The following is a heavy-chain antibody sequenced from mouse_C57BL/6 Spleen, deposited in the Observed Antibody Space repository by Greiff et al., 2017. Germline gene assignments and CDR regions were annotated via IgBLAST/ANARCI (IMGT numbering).Heavy chain of an antibody. CDR3: ARREVYDSWFAY. V-gene: IGHV1-26*01. Sequence: VQLQQSGPELVKPGASVKISCKASGYTFTDYYMNWVKQSHGKSLEWIGDINPNNGGTSYNQKFKGKATLTVDKSSSTAYMELRSRTSEDSAVYYCARREVYDSWFAYWGQGTLVTVSA. CDR2: INPNNGGT. CDR1: GYTFTDYY. J-gene: IGHJ3*01. D-gene: IGHD2-4*01.